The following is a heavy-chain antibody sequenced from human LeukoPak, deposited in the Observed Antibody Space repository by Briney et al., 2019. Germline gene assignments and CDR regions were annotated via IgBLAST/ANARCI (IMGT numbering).Heavy chain of an antibody. CDR3: EQTWVRKGAYCGSDSRRGHNWFDP. V-gene: IGHV3-30*18. CDR1: IYTFNLYG. Sequence: GGSLTLSCARSIYTFNLYGLHLVRQAPGKGLEWVAVISYDGSDKYYADSVKGRFTISRDNSKNIVYLQLNSLRVEDTALYYCEQTWVRKGAYCGSDSRRGHNWFDPWGQGTLVTVSS. J-gene: IGHJ5*02. CDR2: ISYDGSDK. D-gene: IGHD2-21*02.